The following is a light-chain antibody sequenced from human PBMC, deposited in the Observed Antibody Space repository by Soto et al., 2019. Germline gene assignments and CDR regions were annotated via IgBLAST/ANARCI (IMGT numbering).Light chain of an antibody. Sequence: QSVLTQPASVSGSPGQSITISCTGTSSDIGSYNYVSWYQQHPGRAPKLMTYDVSYRPSGVSNRFSGSKSGNTASLTISGLQAEDEADYYCSSFTSSTTWVFGGGTKLTVL. CDR3: SSFTSSTTWV. CDR2: DVS. CDR1: SSDIGSYNY. J-gene: IGLJ3*02. V-gene: IGLV2-14*03.